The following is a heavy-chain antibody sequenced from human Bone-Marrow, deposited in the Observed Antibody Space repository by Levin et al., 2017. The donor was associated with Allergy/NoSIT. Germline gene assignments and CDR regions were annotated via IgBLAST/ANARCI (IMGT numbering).Heavy chain of an antibody. CDR1: GDSVNSDVYY. CDR3: ARDYYGSVNYWVALDL. V-gene: IGHV4-61*08. D-gene: IGHD3-10*01. CDR2: ISSSGKT. J-gene: IGHJ3*01. Sequence: GSLRLSCTVSGDSVNSDVYYWNWIRQPPGKALEWIGYISSSGKTRYNPSLKSRLMMSVDTSKDQLSLRLSSVTAADTAVYFCARDYYGSVNYWVALDLWGQGTMVTVSS.